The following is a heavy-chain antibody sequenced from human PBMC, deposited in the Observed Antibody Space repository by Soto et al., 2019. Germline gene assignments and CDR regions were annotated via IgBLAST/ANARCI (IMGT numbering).Heavy chain of an antibody. CDR3: ARAVGVVITDNWFDP. Sequence: GGSLRLSCAGSGFTFSNYWMHWVRQAPGKGLVWVSRINNDGSRTVYADSVKGRFTISRDNARDTLYLQMNSLRSDDTAVYYCARAVGVVITDNWFDPWGQGTLVTVS. CDR1: GFTFSNYW. J-gene: IGHJ5*02. V-gene: IGHV3-74*01. CDR2: INNDGSRT. D-gene: IGHD3-3*01.